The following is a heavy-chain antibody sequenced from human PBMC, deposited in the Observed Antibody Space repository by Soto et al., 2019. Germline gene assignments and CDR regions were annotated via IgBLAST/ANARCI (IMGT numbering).Heavy chain of an antibody. D-gene: IGHD6-19*01. CDR2: INAGNGNT. Sequence: QVQLVQSGAEVKKPGASVKVSCKASGYTFTNYAMHWVRQAPGQRLEWMGWINAGNGNTKYSQKFQARVTITRDTSASPAYMELSSLTSEDTAVYYCARDSHGCDYWGQGTLVTVSS. CDR1: GYTFTNYA. CDR3: ARDSHGCDY. J-gene: IGHJ4*02. V-gene: IGHV1-3*01.